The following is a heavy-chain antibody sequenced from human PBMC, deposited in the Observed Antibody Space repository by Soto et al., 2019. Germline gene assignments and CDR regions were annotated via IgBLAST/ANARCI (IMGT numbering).Heavy chain of an antibody. CDR3: AKDLGKAVAPRSPPDY. J-gene: IGHJ4*02. D-gene: IGHD6-19*01. V-gene: IGHV3-30*18. CDR2: ISYDGSEK. CDR1: GCAFSGYG. Sequence: GGSLTLSCGASGCAFSGYGRHLVRQAPGKGLEWVAVISYDGSEKYYADPVKGRFTISRDSSKDTTYLQMNSLRSEDTAVYYCAKDLGKAVAPRSPPDYWGQGTLVTVSS.